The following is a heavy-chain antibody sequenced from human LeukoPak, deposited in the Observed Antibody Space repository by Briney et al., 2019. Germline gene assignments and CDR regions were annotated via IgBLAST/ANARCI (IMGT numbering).Heavy chain of an antibody. CDR2: IKQDGSEK. V-gene: IGHV3-7*01. CDR3: ARDYQLLLWTPHYYFDY. J-gene: IGHJ4*02. D-gene: IGHD2-2*01. CDR1: GFTFSSYW. Sequence: GGSLRLSCAASGFTFSSYWMSWVRQAPGKGLEWVANIKQDGSEKYYVDSVKGQFTISRDNAKNSLYLQMNSLRAEDTAVYYCARDYQLLLWTPHYYFDYWGQGTLVTVSS.